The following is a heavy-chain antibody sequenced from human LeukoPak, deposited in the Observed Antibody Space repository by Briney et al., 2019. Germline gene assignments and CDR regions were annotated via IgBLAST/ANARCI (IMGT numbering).Heavy chain of an antibody. CDR3: AKGGRSVVATINY. CDR1: GFTFSDYY. V-gene: IGHV3-11*04. D-gene: IGHD5-12*01. CDR2: ISSSGSTI. J-gene: IGHJ4*02. Sequence: GGSLRLSCAASGFTFSDYYMSWIRQAPGKGLEWVSYISSSGSTIYYADSVKGRFTISRDNSKNTLYLQMNSLRAEDTAVYYCAKGGRSVVATINYWGQGTLVTVSS.